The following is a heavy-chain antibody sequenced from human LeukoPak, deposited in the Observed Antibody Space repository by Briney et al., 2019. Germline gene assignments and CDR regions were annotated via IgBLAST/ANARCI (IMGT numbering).Heavy chain of an antibody. D-gene: IGHD6-6*01. CDR1: GYTFTGYY. CDR3: ARRKYSSSSPHYYYYYMDV. J-gene: IGHJ6*03. CDR2: INPNSGGT. V-gene: IGHV1-2*06. Sequence: ALVKVSCKASGYTFTGYYMHWVRQAPGQGLEWMGRINPNSGGTNYAQKFQGRVTMTRDTSISTAYMELSRLRSDDTAVYYCARRKYSSSSPHYYYYYMDVWGKGTTVTVSS.